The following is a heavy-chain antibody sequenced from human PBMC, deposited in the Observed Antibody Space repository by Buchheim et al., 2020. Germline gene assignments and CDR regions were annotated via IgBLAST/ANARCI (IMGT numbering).Heavy chain of an antibody. J-gene: IGHJ4*02. CDR3: AKGSRDSSGYYRDY. Sequence: EVQLLESGGGLVQPGGSLRLSYAASGFTFSSFAMSWVRQAPGKGLEWVSGISGSGGSTYYTDSVKGRFTISRDNSKNTLNLQMNSLRAEDTAVYYCAKGSRDSSGYYRDYWGQGTL. V-gene: IGHV3-23*01. CDR1: GFTFSSFA. D-gene: IGHD3-22*01. CDR2: ISGSGGST.